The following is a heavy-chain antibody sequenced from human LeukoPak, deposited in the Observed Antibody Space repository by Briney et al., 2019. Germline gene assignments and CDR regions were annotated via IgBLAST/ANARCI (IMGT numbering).Heavy chain of an antibody. D-gene: IGHD6-19*01. J-gene: IGHJ5*02. CDR1: GFTVSSNY. Sequence: GGSLRLSCAASGFTVSSNYMSWVRQAPGKGPEWVSVIYSGGSAYSADSVKGRFTMSRDTSKNTLYLQMNSLRAEDTAVYYCARMVTGWPNWIDPWGQGTLVTVSS. CDR2: IYSGGSA. CDR3: ARMVTGWPNWIDP. V-gene: IGHV3-66*01.